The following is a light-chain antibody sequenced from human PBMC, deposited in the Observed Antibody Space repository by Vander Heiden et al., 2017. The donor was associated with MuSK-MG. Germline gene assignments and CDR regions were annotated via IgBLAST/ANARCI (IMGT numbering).Light chain of an antibody. CDR3: QQRNDGIT. CDR2: DAS. J-gene: IGKJ5*01. V-gene: IGKV3-11*01. Sequence: IVLTQSPVTLSLSPGERAALSCRASESVSSHLAWYQQKPGQAPRLLIYDASNRATGIPARFSGSGSGTDFTLTITGLEPEDFAVYFCQQRNDGITFGQGTRLEMK. CDR1: ESVSSH.